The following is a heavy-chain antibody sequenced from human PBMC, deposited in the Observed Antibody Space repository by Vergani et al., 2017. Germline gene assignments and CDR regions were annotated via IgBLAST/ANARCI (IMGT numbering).Heavy chain of an antibody. Sequence: EVQLVESGGGLVKPGGSLRLSCAASGFTFSNAWMSWVRQAPGKGLEWVGRIKGKTDGGTTDYAAPVKGRFTISRDDSKNTLYLQMNSLKTEDTAVYYCTSSSRTVTTIWGQGTLVTVSS. V-gene: IGHV3-15*01. CDR2: IKGKTDGGTT. CDR1: GFTFSNAW. J-gene: IGHJ4*02. CDR3: TSSSRTVTTI. D-gene: IGHD4-17*01.